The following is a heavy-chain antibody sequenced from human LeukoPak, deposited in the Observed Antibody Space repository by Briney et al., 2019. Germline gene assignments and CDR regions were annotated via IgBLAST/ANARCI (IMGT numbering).Heavy chain of an antibody. CDR3: ARHFPYYYYYGLDV. Sequence: SETLSLTCTVSGGSISSLTHYWGWIRQPPGKGLEWIGSIYYSGSTYYNPSLKSRVTISVDTSKNQFSLKLSSVTAADTTVYYCARHFPYYYYYGLDVWGQGTTVTVSS. CDR2: IYYSGST. CDR1: GGSISSLTHY. J-gene: IGHJ6*02. V-gene: IGHV4-39*01.